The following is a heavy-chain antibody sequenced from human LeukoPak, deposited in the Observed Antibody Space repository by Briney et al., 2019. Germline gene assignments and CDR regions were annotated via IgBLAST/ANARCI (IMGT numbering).Heavy chain of an antibody. V-gene: IGHV3-23*01. CDR3: AKGQPCYYYYYMDV. CDR1: GFTFSSYA. J-gene: IGHJ6*03. D-gene: IGHD2-2*01. Sequence: PGGSLRLSCAASGFTFSSYALSWVRQAPGKGLEWVSAISGSGGSTYYADSVKGRFTISRDNSKNTLYLQMNSLRAEDTAVYYCAKGQPCYYYYYMDVWGKGTTVTVSS. CDR2: ISGSGGST.